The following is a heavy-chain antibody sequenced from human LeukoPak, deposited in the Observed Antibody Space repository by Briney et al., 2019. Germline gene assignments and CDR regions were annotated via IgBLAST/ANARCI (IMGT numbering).Heavy chain of an antibody. CDR2: IYYSGST. CDR3: ARPFGTGIAAE. D-gene: IGHD6-13*01. V-gene: IGHV4-39*01. CDR1: GGSISSSSYY. Sequence: SXTLSLTCTVSGGSISSSSYYWGWIRQPQGKGLEWIVSIYYSGSTYDNPSLKRRVTITVNKAKKQFSLKLSSVTAADTAVYYCARPFGTGIAAEWGQGTLVTVSS. J-gene: IGHJ4*02.